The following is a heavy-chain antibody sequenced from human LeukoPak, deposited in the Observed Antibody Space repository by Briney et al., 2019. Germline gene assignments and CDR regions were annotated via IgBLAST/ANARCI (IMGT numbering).Heavy chain of an antibody. D-gene: IGHD3-3*01. J-gene: IGHJ6*02. CDR3: AKGNGNYDFWSGYYRAYYYYGMDV. V-gene: IGHV3-9*01. Sequence: PGRSLRLSCAASGFTFDDYAMHWVRQAPGKGLEWVSGISWNSGSIGYADSVKGRFTISRDNAKDSLYLQMNSLGAEDTALYYCAKGNGNYDFWSGYYRAYYYYGMDVWGQGTTVTVSS. CDR1: GFTFDDYA. CDR2: ISWNSGSI.